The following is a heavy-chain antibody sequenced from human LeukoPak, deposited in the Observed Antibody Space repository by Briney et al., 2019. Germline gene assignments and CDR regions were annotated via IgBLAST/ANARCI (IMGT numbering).Heavy chain of an antibody. J-gene: IGHJ5*02. CDR3: ARDPRDIVVVPAAIQENWFDP. D-gene: IGHD2-2*01. CDR1: GGSVSSTTYY. Sequence: SETLSLTCTVSGGSVSSTTYYWSWIRQPPGKGLEWIASINYSGSTYYNPSLKSRVTMSVDTSKNQFSLKLSSVTAADTAVYYCARDPRDIVVVPAAIQENWFDPWGQGTLVTVSS. CDR2: INYSGST. V-gene: IGHV4-39*07.